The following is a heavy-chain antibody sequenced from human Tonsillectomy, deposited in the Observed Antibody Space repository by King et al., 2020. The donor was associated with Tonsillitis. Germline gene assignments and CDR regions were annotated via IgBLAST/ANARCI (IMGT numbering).Heavy chain of an antibody. Sequence: VQLVEFGGGLIQPGGSLRLSCAASGFTVSINHMSWVRQAPGKGLECVSILYSDDKTYYADSVKGRFTISRDNSKNTVYLQMSSLRVEDTAMYYCARDNGAGHDGVDIWCQGTMVTVSS. V-gene: IGHV3-53*01. D-gene: IGHD2-8*01. CDR3: ARDNGAGHDGVDI. CDR2: LYSDDKT. J-gene: IGHJ3*02. CDR1: GFTVSINH.